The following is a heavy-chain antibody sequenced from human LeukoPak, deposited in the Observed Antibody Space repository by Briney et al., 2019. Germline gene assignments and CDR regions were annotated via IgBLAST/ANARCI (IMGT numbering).Heavy chain of an antibody. Sequence: RPSETLSLTRTVSGGSISSSSYYWRSIRQPPGKGLEWIGSIYYSGSTYYNPSLKSRVTISVDTSKNQFSLKLSSVTAADTAVYYCARLRYNWNRELFDYWGQGTLVTVSS. V-gene: IGHV4-39*01. CDR1: GGSISSSSYY. CDR2: IYYSGST. CDR3: ARLRYNWNRELFDY. J-gene: IGHJ4*02. D-gene: IGHD1-20*01.